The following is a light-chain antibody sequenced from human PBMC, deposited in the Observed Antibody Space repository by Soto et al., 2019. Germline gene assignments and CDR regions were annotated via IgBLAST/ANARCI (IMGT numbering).Light chain of an antibody. J-gene: IGKJ1*01. CDR1: QSLSSSN. CDR2: HAS. CDR3: QQYGRSPWT. Sequence: EIVLTQSPGTLSLSPGERATLSCRASQSLSSSNLAWYQHKPGQAPRLLIYHASSRATGIPDRFSGSGSGTDFTLTISRLEPEDFGLYYCQQYGRSPWTFGQGTRVEI. V-gene: IGKV3-20*01.